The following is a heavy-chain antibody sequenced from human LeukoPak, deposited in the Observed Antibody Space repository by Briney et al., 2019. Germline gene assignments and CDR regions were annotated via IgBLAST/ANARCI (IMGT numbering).Heavy chain of an antibody. Sequence: GGPLGLSCRPSGFIFSKYAREWFGRAQGRGWEGVPSIEGPSDSIYYADSVKGRFTISRDDAKNSVYLQMNSLRAEDTGIYYCARLVCTTIPCYGKFYFDYWGQGTLVPVAS. CDR3: ARLVCTTIPCYGKFYFDY. D-gene: IGHD1-1*01. CDR2: IEGPSDSI. V-gene: IGHV3-21*06. CDR1: GFIFSKYA. J-gene: IGHJ4*02.